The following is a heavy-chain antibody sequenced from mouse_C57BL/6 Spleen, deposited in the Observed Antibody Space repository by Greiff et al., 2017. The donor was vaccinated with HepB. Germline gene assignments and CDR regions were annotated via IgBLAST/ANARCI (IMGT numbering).Heavy chain of an antibody. CDR1: GFTFSSYA. D-gene: IGHD1-1*01. CDR2: ISDGGSYT. J-gene: IGHJ2*01. CDR3: ARDPIYYGSSYSYLDY. Sequence: EVHLVESGGGLVKPGGSLKLSCAASGFTFSSYAMSWVRQTPEKRLEWVATISDGGSYTYYPDNVKGRFTISRDNAKNNLYLQMSHLKSEDTAMYYCARDPIYYGSSYSYLDYWGQGTTLTVSS. V-gene: IGHV5-4*01.